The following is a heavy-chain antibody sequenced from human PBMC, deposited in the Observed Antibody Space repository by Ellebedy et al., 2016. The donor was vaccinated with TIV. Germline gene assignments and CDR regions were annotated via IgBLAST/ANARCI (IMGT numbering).Heavy chain of an antibody. CDR1: GFTFSSHS. V-gene: IGHV3-21*01. Sequence: GESLKISCAASGFTFSSHSMNWVRQAPGKGLEWVSSISSSSSYIYYADSVKGRFTISRDNAKNSLYLQMNSLRAEDTAVYYCARDLGPWRDYYYYGMDVWGQGTTVTVSS. CDR3: ARDLGPWRDYYYYGMDV. D-gene: IGHD3-16*01. J-gene: IGHJ6*02. CDR2: ISSSSSYI.